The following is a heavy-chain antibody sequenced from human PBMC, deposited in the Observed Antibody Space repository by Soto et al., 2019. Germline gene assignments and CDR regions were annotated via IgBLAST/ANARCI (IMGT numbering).Heavy chain of an antibody. D-gene: IGHD5-18*01. J-gene: IGHJ4*02. CDR1: GGTFSSYA. CDR3: AMEDVDTAMVRVPRLSYFDY. Sequence: QVQLVQSGAEVKKPGSSVKVSCKASGGTFSSYAISWVRQAPGQGLEWMGGIIPIFGTANYAQKFQGRVTITADESTSTAYMELSSLRSEDTAVYYCAMEDVDTAMVRVPRLSYFDYWGQGTLVTVSS. CDR2: IIPIFGTA. V-gene: IGHV1-69*12.